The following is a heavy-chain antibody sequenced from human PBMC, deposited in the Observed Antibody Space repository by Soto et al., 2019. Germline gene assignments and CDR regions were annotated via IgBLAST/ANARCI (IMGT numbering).Heavy chain of an antibody. CDR3: ATSLGIVHIGYMDV. CDR1: GGTFTNYI. CDR2: FIPIQGKA. Sequence: QVQLVQSGAEVKKPGSSVKVSCEASGGTFTNYIFSWVRQAPGQGLEWMGRFIPIQGKADYALKFQDRVTFTADASTKTVYMEIRGLRPDDTALYFCATSLGIVHIGYMDVWDKGTAISVSS. V-gene: IGHV1-69*02. D-gene: IGHD2-15*01. J-gene: IGHJ6*03.